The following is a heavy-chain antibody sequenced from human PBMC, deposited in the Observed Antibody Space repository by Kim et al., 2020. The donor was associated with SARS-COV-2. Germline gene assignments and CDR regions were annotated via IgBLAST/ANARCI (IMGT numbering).Heavy chain of an antibody. J-gene: IGHJ6*02. CDR1: GGSISSSSYY. CDR2: IYYSGST. CDR3: ARRIFKTTDYYYYYGMDV. Sequence: SETLSLTCTVSGGSISSSSYYWGWIRQPPGKGLEWIGSIYYSGSTYYNPSLKSRVTISVDTSKNQFSLKLSSVTAADTAVYYCARRIFKTTDYYYYYGMDVWGQGTTVTVSS. V-gene: IGHV4-39*01.